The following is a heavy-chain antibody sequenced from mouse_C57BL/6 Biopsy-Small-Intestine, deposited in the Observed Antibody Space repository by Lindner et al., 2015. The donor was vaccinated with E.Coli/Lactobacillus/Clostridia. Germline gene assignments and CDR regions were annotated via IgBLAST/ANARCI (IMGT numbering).Heavy chain of an antibody. CDR3: VRGERGDFDY. V-gene: IGHV1-80*01. Sequence: VQLQESGAELVKPGAPVKISCKTSGYAFSPYWMNWVKQRPGKGLEWIGQIYPGNGDTNYNGKFKGKATLTADKSSNTAYMQLSSLTSEDSAVYFCVRGERGDFDYWGQGATLTVSS. CDR1: GYAFSPYW. J-gene: IGHJ2*01. CDR2: IYPGNGDT.